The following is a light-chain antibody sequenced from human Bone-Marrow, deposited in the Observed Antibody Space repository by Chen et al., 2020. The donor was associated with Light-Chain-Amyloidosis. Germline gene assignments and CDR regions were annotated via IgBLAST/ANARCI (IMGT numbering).Light chain of an antibody. CDR2: HVS. CDR3: SSYTSSSPWV. Sequence: QYAMNQPAPVAASPGQSSTISCTATSSYVGGYNYGPWHQQHPGKAPKIMNYHVSYRPSGFSYRFSGSKSGNTASLTISGLQAEDESDYYCSSYTSSSPWVFGGGTKLTVL. V-gene: IGLV2-14*03. J-gene: IGLJ3*02. CDR1: SSYVGGYNY.